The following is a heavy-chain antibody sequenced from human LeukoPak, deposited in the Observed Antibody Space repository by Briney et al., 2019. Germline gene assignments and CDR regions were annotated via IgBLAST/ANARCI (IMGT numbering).Heavy chain of an antibody. CDR3: AKRAYYYDSSGYYYFDY. Sequence: PGGSLRLSCTASGFTFSDYYMSWIRQAPGKGLEWVSYISSSGSTIYYADSVKGRFTISRDNSKNTLYLQMNSLRAEDTAVYYCAKRAYYYDSSGYYYFDYWGQGTLVTVSS. V-gene: IGHV3-11*01. J-gene: IGHJ4*02. CDR1: GFTFSDYY. D-gene: IGHD3-22*01. CDR2: ISSSGSTI.